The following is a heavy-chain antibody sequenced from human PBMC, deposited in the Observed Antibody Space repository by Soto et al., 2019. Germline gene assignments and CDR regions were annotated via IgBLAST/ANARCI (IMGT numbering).Heavy chain of an antibody. D-gene: IGHD6-19*01. CDR2: ISYDGSNK. Sequence: GGSLRLSCAASGFTFSSYAMHWVRQAPGKGLEWVAVISYDGSNKYYADSVKGRFTISRDNSKNTLYLQMNSLRAEDTAVYYCARDRGYSSGWYEVLGYYYYYGMDVWGQGTTVTVSS. V-gene: IGHV3-30-3*01. J-gene: IGHJ6*02. CDR3: ARDRGYSSGWYEVLGYYYYYGMDV. CDR1: GFTFSSYA.